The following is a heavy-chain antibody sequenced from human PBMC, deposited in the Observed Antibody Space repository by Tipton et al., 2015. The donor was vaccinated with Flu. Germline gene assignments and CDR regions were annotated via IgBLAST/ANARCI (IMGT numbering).Heavy chain of an antibody. D-gene: IGHD3-10*02. CDR3: ARHTGDSVRGVIDY. J-gene: IGHJ4*02. CDR2: VYHTGST. Sequence: GLVKPSETLSLTCAVSGYSISSGYYWGWVRQPPGKGLEWIGTVYHTGSTYYNPSLQSRVTFSVDRSNNQFSLHLRSVTAADTAVYYCARHTGDSVRGVIDYWGQGTLVTVSS. CDR1: GYSISSGYY. V-gene: IGHV4-38-2*01.